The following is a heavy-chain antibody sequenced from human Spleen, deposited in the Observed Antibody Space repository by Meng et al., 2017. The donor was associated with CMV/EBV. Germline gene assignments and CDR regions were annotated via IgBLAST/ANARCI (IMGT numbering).Heavy chain of an antibody. D-gene: IGHD1-1*01. J-gene: IGHJ4*02. CDR3: ARGTLDPYYFDY. V-gene: IGHV4-34*01. CDR1: GASFSGYY. Sequence: VQPQQGVDGSLKPSEPLSLPCAVYGASFSGYYWSWSRQPPGKGLEWIGEINHSGSTNYNPSLKSRVTISVDTSKNQFSLKLSSVTAADTAVYYCARGTLDPYYFDYWGQGTLVTVSS. CDR2: INHSGST.